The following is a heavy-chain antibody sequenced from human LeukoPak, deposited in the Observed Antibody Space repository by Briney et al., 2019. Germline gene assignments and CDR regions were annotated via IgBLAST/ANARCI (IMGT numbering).Heavy chain of an antibody. D-gene: IGHD3-9*01. Sequence: GGSLRLSCAASGFTFSSNYMSWVRQAPGKGLEWVSDIYSGGSTYYTDSVKGRFTISRDNSKNTPYLQMNSLRAEDTAVYYCARSSFDYDILTGYYPPDYWGQGTLVTVSS. CDR2: IYSGGST. V-gene: IGHV3-53*01. CDR3: ARSSFDYDILTGYYPPDY. J-gene: IGHJ4*02. CDR1: GFTFSSNY.